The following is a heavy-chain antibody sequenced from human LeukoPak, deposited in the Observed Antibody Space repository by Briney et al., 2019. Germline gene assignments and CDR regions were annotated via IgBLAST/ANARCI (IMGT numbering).Heavy chain of an antibody. CDR3: ATGPYGSGSYQVDY. D-gene: IGHD3-10*01. J-gene: IGHJ4*02. V-gene: IGHV1-24*01. CDR1: GYTLTELS. Sequence: ASVKVSCKVSGYTLTELSMHWVRQAPGKGLEWMGGFDPEDGETIYAQKFQGRVTMTEDTSTDTACMELSSLRSEDTAVYYCATGPYGSGSYQVDYWGQGTLVTVSS. CDR2: FDPEDGET.